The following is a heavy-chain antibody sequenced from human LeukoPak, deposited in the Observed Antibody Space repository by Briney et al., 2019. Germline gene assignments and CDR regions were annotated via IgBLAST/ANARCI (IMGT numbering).Heavy chain of an antibody. D-gene: IGHD1-14*01. V-gene: IGHV3-30*18. CDR3: AKYKGAALYYHYGLDV. J-gene: IGHJ6*02. CDR1: GFTFRNFV. CDR2: ILNDGSNT. Sequence: GGSLRLSCAASGFTFRNFVVHWVRQAPGKGLEWVAGILNDGSNTDYADSVKGRFTVSRDNSENTLYLQMNSLRDEDTAVYYCAKYKGAALYYHYGLDVWGPGTTVIVSS.